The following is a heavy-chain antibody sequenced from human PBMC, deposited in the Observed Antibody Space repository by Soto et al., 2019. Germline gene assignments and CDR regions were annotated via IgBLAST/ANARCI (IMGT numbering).Heavy chain of an antibody. CDR3: ARDQGSGYFDY. D-gene: IGHD6-19*01. J-gene: IGHJ4*02. CDR1: GGSISSHY. Sequence: PSESLSLTCTVSGGSISSHYWSWFRQPAGKGLEWIGRISATGSTYDNPYLKSRVTMSLDTSKNQFSLRLTFVTAADTAVYYCARDQGSGYFDYWGQGILVTVSS. CDR2: ISATGST. V-gene: IGHV4-4*07.